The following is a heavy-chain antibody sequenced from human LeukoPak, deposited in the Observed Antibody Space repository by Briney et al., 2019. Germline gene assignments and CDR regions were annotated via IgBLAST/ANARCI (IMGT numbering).Heavy chain of an antibody. D-gene: IGHD3-22*01. CDR2: IYWNDDK. V-gene: IGHV2-5*01. CDR1: GFSLSTSGVG. Sequence: SGPTLVNPTQTLTLTCTFSGFSLSTSGVGVGWIRQPPGKALEWLALIYWNDDKRYSPSLKSRVTITKDASKNQVVLTMTNMDPVDTATYYCSRTTMRFKWLDPWGQGTLVTVSS. J-gene: IGHJ5*02. CDR3: SRTTMRFKWLDP.